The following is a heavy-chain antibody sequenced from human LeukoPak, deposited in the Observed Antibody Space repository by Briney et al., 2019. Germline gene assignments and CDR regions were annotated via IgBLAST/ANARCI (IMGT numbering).Heavy chain of an antibody. Sequence: GASVKVSCKASGYTFTSYYMHWVRQAPGQGLEWMGIINPSGGSTSYAQKFQGRVTMTRDTSTSTVYMELSSLRSEDTAVYYCARGVYYDSSGYNEFDYWGQGTLVTVSS. J-gene: IGHJ4*02. CDR3: ARGVYYDSSGYNEFDY. V-gene: IGHV1-46*01. CDR2: INPSGGST. D-gene: IGHD3-22*01. CDR1: GYTFTSYY.